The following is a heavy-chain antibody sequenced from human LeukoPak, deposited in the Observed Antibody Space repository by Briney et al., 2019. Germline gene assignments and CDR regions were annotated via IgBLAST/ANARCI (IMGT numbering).Heavy chain of an antibody. CDR3: AKDVNYYESSGEYVDLRASSYAFGD. V-gene: IGHV3-30*18. CDR1: GFTFSSYG. J-gene: IGHJ1*01. CDR2: ISYDGSNK. Sequence: GRSLRLSCAASGFTFSSYGMHWVRQAPGKGLEWVAVISYDGSNKYYADSVKGRFTISRDNSKNTLYLQMNSLRAEDTAVYYCAKDVNYYESSGEYVDLRASSYAFGDWGKGTLVTVCS. D-gene: IGHD3-22*01.